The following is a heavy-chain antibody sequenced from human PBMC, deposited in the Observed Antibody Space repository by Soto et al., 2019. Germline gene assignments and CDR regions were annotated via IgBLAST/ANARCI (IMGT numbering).Heavy chain of an antibody. CDR1: GFTSSSYG. Sequence: GGSLRLSCAASGFTSSSYGMHWVRQAPGKGLEWVAVIWYDGSNKYYADSVKGRFTISRDNSKNTLYLQMNSLRAEDTAVYYCARDGGAYCGGDCYPRAFDIWGQGTMVTVSS. CDR2: IWYDGSNK. D-gene: IGHD2-21*02. V-gene: IGHV3-33*01. CDR3: ARDGGAYCGGDCYPRAFDI. J-gene: IGHJ3*02.